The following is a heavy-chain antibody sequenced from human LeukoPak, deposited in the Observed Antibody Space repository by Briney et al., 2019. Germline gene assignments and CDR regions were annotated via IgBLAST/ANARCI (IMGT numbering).Heavy chain of an antibody. CDR3: ATGVLPDYFDY. Sequence: VXQXPXKGXXWMGGFDPEDGETIYAQKFQGRVTMTEDTSTDTAYMELSSLRSEDTAVYYCATGVLPDYFDYWGQGTLVTVSS. CDR2: FDPEDGET. D-gene: IGHD3-16*01. V-gene: IGHV1-24*01. J-gene: IGHJ4*02.